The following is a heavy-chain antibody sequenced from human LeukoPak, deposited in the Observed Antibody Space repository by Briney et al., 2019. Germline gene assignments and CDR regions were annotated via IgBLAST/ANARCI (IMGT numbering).Heavy chain of an antibody. CDR1: GRSLSSYY. CDR3: AAYSPRYYYVAY. J-gene: IGHJ4*02. Sequence: SETLSLTCTVSGRSLSSYYWSWIRQPPGKGLECVGYVYYRGSPNYNPSLKSRVTISVDTPQNPFSLKPRTVTAADTAVYYCAAYSPRYYYVAYWGQGTLVTVSS. CDR2: VYYRGSP. D-gene: IGHD3-16*02. V-gene: IGHV4-59*01.